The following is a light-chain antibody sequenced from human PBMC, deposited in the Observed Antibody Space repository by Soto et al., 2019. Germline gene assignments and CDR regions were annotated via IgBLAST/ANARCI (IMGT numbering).Light chain of an antibody. Sequence: EIVMTQSPATLSVSPGERATLSCRASQSVSSNLAWYQQKPGQAPRLLIYGASTRATGIPARFSGSGSGTEFTLTISSLPSEDFAVYYCQQYNNWPPLTFGGRTQVQIK. CDR2: GAS. CDR1: QSVSSN. CDR3: QQYNNWPPLT. V-gene: IGKV3-15*01. J-gene: IGKJ4*01.